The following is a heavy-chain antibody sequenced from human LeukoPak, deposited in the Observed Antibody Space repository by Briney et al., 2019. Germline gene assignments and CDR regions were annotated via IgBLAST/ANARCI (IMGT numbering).Heavy chain of an antibody. V-gene: IGHV4-59*01. J-gene: IGHJ3*02. CDR3: ARGGPQYYDFCSGHDAFDI. Sequence: SETLSLTCTVSGGSISSYYWRWIRQPPGKGLEWIGYIYYSGGTNYNPSLKSRVTISVDTSKYQFSLKLISVTAADTAVNYCARGGPQYYDFCSGHDAFDIWGQGTMVTVSS. CDR1: GGSISSYY. D-gene: IGHD3-3*01. CDR2: IYYSGGT.